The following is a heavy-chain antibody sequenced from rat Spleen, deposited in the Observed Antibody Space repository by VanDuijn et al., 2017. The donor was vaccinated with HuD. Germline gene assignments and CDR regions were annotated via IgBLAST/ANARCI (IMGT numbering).Heavy chain of an antibody. CDR2: ITNSGIA. Sequence: EVQLQESGPGLVKPSQSLSLTCSVTGHYITSGYRWNWIRKFPGNKMEWIGHITNSGIASYNPSLKSRISITRDTSKNQFFLQLNSVTTEDTATYYCARGGSSYVMDAWGQGASVTVSS. D-gene: IGHD5-1*01. J-gene: IGHJ4*01. CDR1: GHYITSGY. CDR3: ARGGSSYVMDA. V-gene: IGHV3-1*01.